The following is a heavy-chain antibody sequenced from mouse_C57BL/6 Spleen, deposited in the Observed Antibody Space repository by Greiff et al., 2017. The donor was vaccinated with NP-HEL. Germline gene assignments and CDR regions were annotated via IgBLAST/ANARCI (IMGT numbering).Heavy chain of an antibody. D-gene: IGHD2-4*01. Sequence: EVQLVESGGDLVKPGGSLKLSCAASGFTFSSYGMSWVRQTPDKRLEWVATISSGGSYTYYPDSVKGRFTISRDNAKNTLYLQMSSLKSEDTAMYYCARPDYDWFAYWGQGTLVTVSA. CDR2: ISSGGSYT. CDR3: ARPDYDWFAY. CDR1: GFTFSSYG. V-gene: IGHV5-6*01. J-gene: IGHJ3*01.